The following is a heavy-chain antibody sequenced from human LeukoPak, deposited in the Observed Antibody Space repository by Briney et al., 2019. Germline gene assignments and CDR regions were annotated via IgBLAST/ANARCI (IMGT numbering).Heavy chain of an antibody. CDR3: AKDSSVPYGVTN. D-gene: IGHD3-10*01. V-gene: IGHV3-53*01. CDR2: IYSGGNT. CDR1: GFTVSINY. Sequence: PGGSLRLSCAASGFTVSINYMSWVRQAPGKGLEWVSVIYSGGNTYYADSVKGRFTISRDNSKNTVYLQMNSLRAEDTAVYYCAKDSSVPYGVTNWGQGTLVTVS. J-gene: IGHJ4*02.